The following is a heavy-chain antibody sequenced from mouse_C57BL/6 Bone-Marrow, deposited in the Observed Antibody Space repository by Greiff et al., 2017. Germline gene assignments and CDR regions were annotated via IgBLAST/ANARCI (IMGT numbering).Heavy chain of an antibody. Sequence: QVQLKESGAELVMPGASVKLSCKASGYTFTSYWMHWVKQRPGQGLEWIGEIDPSDSYTNYNQTFKGRSTLTVDKSSSTAYMQLSSLTSEDSAVYYCARRRFPYYFDYWGQGTTLTVSS. CDR3: ARRRFPYYFDY. CDR2: IDPSDSYT. J-gene: IGHJ2*01. V-gene: IGHV1-69*01. CDR1: GYTFTSYW.